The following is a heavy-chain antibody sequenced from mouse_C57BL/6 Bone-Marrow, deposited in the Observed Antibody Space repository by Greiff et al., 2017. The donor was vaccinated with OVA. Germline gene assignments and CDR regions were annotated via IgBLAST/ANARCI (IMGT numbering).Heavy chain of an antibody. D-gene: IGHD2-12*01. Sequence: QVQLQQSGAELVRPGTSVKVSCKASGYAFTSYLIGWVKQRPGQGLEWIGVIYPGSGDTYYNEKFKGKATLTADKSSSTAYMQLSSLTSEDSAVYFCARGGHDEFAYWGQGTPVTVSA. CDR1: GYAFTSYL. CDR2: IYPGSGDT. J-gene: IGHJ3*01. CDR3: ARGGHDEFAY. V-gene: IGHV1-54*01.